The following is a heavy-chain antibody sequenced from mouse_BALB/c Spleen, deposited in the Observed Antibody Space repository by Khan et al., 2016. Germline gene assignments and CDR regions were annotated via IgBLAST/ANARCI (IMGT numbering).Heavy chain of an antibody. V-gene: IGHV3-2*02. CDR1: GYSITSDYA. Sequence: EVKLLESGPGLVKPSQSLSLTCTVTGYSITSDYAWNWIRQFPGNKLAWMGYISYNGNTKYNPSLKSRISITRDTSKNQFFLQLNSVTPEDTTTDDSASNHGGNVDYWGQGTTLTVAS. CDR2: ISYNGNT. CDR3: ASNHGGNVDY. J-gene: IGHJ2*01.